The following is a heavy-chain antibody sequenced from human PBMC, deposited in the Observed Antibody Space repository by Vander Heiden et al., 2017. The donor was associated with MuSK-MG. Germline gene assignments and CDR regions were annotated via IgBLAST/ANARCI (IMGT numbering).Heavy chain of an antibody. CDR3: ARDRPYCSGGSCYSGY. J-gene: IGHJ4*02. Sequence: EVQLVESGGGLVQPGGSLRLSCAASGFTVSSNSMGWVRQAPGKGLEWVSVIYSGGSTYYADSVKGRFTISRDNSKNTLYLQMNSLRAEDTAVYYCARDRPYCSGGSCYSGYWGQGTLVTVSS. D-gene: IGHD2-15*01. V-gene: IGHV3-66*01. CDR2: IYSGGST. CDR1: GFTVSSNS.